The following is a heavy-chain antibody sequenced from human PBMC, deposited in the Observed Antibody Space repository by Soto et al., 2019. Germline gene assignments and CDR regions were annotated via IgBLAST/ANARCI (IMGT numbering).Heavy chain of an antibody. Sequence: PWGSLRLSCAASGFTFSDYYMSWIRQAPGKGLEWVSYISSSSSYTNYADSVKGRFTISRDNAKNSLYLQMNSLRAEDTAVYYCARLTITMVRGVTESYFDYWGQGTLVTVSS. CDR3: ARLTITMVRGVTESYFDY. V-gene: IGHV3-11*03. J-gene: IGHJ4*02. CDR2: ISSSSSYT. D-gene: IGHD3-10*01. CDR1: GFTFSDYY.